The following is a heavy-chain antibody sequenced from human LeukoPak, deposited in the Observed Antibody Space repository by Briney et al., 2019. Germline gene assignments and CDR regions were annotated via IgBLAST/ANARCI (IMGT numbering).Heavy chain of an antibody. CDR3: ASPYGSGSYYYYYGMDV. D-gene: IGHD3-10*01. CDR1: GGTFSSYA. CDR2: INTNTGNP. J-gene: IGHJ6*02. Sequence: ASVKVSCKASGGTFSSYAISWVRQAPGQGLEWMGWINTNTGNPTYAQGFTGRFVFSLDTSVSTAYLQISSLKAEDTAVYYCASPYGSGSYYYYYGMDVWGQGTTVTVSS. V-gene: IGHV7-4-1*02.